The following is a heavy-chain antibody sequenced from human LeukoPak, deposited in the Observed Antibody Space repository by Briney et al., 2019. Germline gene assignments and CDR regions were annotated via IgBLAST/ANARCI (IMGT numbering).Heavy chain of an antibody. Sequence: ASVKVSCKVSGYTLTELSMHWVRQAPGKGLEWMGGFDPEDGETIYAQKFQGRVTMTEDTSTDTAYMELSSLRSEDTAVYYCATVVPAARSIAARTPGPFDYRGQGTLVTVSS. D-gene: IGHD6-6*01. V-gene: IGHV1-24*01. CDR2: FDPEDGET. CDR1: GYTLTELS. CDR3: ATVVPAARSIAARTPGPFDY. J-gene: IGHJ4*02.